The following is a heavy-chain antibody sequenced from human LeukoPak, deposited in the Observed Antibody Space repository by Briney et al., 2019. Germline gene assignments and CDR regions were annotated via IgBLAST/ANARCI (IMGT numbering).Heavy chain of an antibody. CDR3: ARGIVPYCSGGSCYSVNWFDP. Sequence: ASVKVSCTTSGYTLTTYDIHWVRQAPGQRLEWMGLINADDGNTRYSQKLQGRVTMTTDTSTSTAYMELRSLRSDDTAVYYCARGIVPYCSGGSCYSVNWFDPWGQGTLVTVSS. V-gene: IGHV1-3*01. CDR1: GYTLTTYD. CDR2: INADDGNT. D-gene: IGHD2-15*01. J-gene: IGHJ5*02.